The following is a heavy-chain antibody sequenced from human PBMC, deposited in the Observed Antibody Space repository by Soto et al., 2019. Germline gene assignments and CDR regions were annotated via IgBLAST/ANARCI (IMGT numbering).Heavy chain of an antibody. J-gene: IGHJ5*02. CDR1: GFTFSSYS. V-gene: IGHV3-48*01. CDR3: ASLWFGELYKASLDWFDP. Sequence: GGSLRLSCAASGFTFSSYSMNWVRQAPGKGLEWVSYISSSSSTIYYADSVKGRFTISRDNAKNSLYLQMNSLRAEDTAVYYCASLWFGELYKASLDWFDPWGQGTLVTVSS. D-gene: IGHD3-10*01. CDR2: ISSSSSTI.